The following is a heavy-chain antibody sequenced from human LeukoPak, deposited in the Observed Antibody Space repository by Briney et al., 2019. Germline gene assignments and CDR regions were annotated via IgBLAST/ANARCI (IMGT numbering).Heavy chain of an antibody. CDR1: GGSISSGGYY. CDR2: IYYSGST. Sequence: SETLSLTCTVSGGSISSGGYYWSWIRQHPGKGLEWIGYIYYSGSTYYNPSLKSRVTISVDTSKNQFSLKVSSVTAADMAVYYCARGAPHKKNYDYVWGSYRPPYYYFDYWGQGTLVTVSS. CDR3: ARGAPHKKNYDYVWGSYRPPYYYFDY. V-gene: IGHV4-31*03. J-gene: IGHJ4*02. D-gene: IGHD3-16*02.